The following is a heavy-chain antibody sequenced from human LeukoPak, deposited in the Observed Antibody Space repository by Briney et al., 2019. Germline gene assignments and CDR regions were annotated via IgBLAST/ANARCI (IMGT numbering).Heavy chain of an antibody. D-gene: IGHD3-9*01. CDR2: IDPSDSYT. CDR1: GYSFTSYW. Sequence: GESLKISCKGSGYSFTSYWISWVRQMPGKGLEWMGGIDPSDSYTNYSPSFQGHVTISADKSISTAYLQWSSLKASDTAMYYCARHSSTYYDILTGSSVNWFDPWGQGTLVTVSS. J-gene: IGHJ5*02. V-gene: IGHV5-10-1*01. CDR3: ARHSSTYYDILTGSSVNWFDP.